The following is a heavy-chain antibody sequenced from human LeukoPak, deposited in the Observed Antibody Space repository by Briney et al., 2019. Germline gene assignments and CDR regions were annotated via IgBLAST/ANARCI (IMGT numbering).Heavy chain of an antibody. D-gene: IGHD3-22*01. J-gene: IGHJ4*02. CDR2: IYYSGST. CDR3: ARGYYDSKINFDY. Sequence: PSETLSLTCTVSGGSISSSSYYWGWIRQPPGKGLEWIGSIYYSGSTYYNPSLKSRVTISVDTSKNQFSLKLSSVTAADTAVYYCARGYYDSKINFDYWGQGTLVTVSS. V-gene: IGHV4-39*01. CDR1: GGSISSSSYY.